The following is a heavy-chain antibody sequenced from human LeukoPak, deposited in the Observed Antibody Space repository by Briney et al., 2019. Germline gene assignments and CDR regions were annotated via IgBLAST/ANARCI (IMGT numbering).Heavy chain of an antibody. CDR3: ARAGFSALDAFDI. Sequence: SVKVSCKASGGTFSSYAISWVRQAPGQGLEGMGGIIPILGTANYAQKFQGRVTITTDESTSTAYMELSSLRSEDTAVYYCARAGFSALDAFDIWGQGTMVTVSS. D-gene: IGHD3-3*02. V-gene: IGHV1-69*05. CDR1: GGTFSSYA. J-gene: IGHJ3*02. CDR2: IIPILGTA.